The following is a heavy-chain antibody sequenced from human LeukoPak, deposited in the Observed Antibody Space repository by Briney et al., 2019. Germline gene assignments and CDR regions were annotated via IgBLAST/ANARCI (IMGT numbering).Heavy chain of an antibody. CDR1: GYTFTSYY. V-gene: IGHV1-46*01. Sequence: GASVKVSCKASGYTFTSYYMHWVRQAPGQGLEWMGIINPSGGSTSYAQKFQGRVTMTRDTSTSTVYMELSSLRSEDTAVYYYAREDPSGYYYDSSGSHFDIWGQGTMVTVSS. D-gene: IGHD3-22*01. J-gene: IGHJ3*02. CDR3: AREDPSGYYYDSSGSHFDI. CDR2: INPSGGST.